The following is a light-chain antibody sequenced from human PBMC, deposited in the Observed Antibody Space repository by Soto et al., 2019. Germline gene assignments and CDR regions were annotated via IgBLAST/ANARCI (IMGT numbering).Light chain of an antibody. CDR2: DTS. Sequence: IILTQSPATLSLSPGDRATLSCRASQSISSYLSWYQQKPGQAPRPVIYDTSNRATDTPARFSGSGSGTDFTLTISSLEPEDFAVYYGQQYSNWPPTFGPGTRLEIK. V-gene: IGKV3-11*01. J-gene: IGKJ5*01. CDR1: QSISSY. CDR3: QQYSNWPPT.